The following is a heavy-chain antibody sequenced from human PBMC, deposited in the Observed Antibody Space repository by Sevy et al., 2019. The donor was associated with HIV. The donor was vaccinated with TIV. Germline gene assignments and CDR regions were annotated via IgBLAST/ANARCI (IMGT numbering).Heavy chain of an antibody. CDR1: GFTFSSYA. Sequence: GGSLRLSCAASGFTFSSYAMHWVRQAPGKGLEWVAVISYDGSNKYYEDSVKGRFTISRDNSKNTLYLQMNSLRAEDTAVYYCAGSSGWYGHDAFDIWGQGTMVTVSS. J-gene: IGHJ3*02. V-gene: IGHV3-30-3*01. D-gene: IGHD6-19*01. CDR3: AGSSGWYGHDAFDI. CDR2: ISYDGSNK.